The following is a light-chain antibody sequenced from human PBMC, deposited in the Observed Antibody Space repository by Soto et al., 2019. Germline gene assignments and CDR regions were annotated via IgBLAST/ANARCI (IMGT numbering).Light chain of an antibody. CDR3: QQYYNTPWT. CDR1: QSVLYSSNNKNY. CDR2: WAS. J-gene: IGKJ1*01. Sequence: DIVVTQSPDSLAVSLGERATINCKSSQSVLYSSNNKNYLAWYQQKPGQPPKVLIYWASTRESGVPDRFSGRGSGTDFTLTISSLQAEDVAVYYCQQYYNTPWTFGQGTKVEIK. V-gene: IGKV4-1*01.